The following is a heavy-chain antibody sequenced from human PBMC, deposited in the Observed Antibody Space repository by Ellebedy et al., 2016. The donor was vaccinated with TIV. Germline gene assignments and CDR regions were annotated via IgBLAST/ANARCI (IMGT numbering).Heavy chain of an antibody. V-gene: IGHV4-59*12. CDR1: GGSISGYY. D-gene: IGHD5-24*01. CDR2: IYYSGST. Sequence: MPSETLSLTCTVSGGSISGYYWSWIRQPPGKALEWIGYIYYSGSTVYNPSLESRVTFSVDTSKNQFSLKLNSVTATDTAIYYCAKYLRDGTYFLDYWGQGILVTVSS. CDR3: AKYLRDGTYFLDY. J-gene: IGHJ4*02.